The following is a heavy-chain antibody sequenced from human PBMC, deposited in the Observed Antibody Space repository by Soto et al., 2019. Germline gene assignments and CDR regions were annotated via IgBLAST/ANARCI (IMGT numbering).Heavy chain of an antibody. CDR1: GGSISSYY. CDR3: ARGFGLATIYY. V-gene: IGHV4-59*01. Sequence: SETLSLTCTVSGGSISSYYWSWIRQPPGKGLEWIGYIYYSGSTNYNPSLKSRVTISVDTSKNQFSLKLSSVTAADTAVYYCARGFGLATIYYWGQGTLVIVSS. J-gene: IGHJ4*02. CDR2: IYYSGST. D-gene: IGHD5-12*01.